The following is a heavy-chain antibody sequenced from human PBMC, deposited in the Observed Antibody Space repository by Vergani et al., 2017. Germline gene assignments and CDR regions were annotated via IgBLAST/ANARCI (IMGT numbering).Heavy chain of an antibody. CDR2: IYSGGST. V-gene: IGHV3-53*01. CDR1: GFTVSSNH. Sequence: EVQLVESGGGLIQPGGSLRLSCAASGFTVSSNHMSWVRQAPGKGLEWVSVIYSGGSTYYADSVKGRFTISRDNSKNTLYLQMNSLRAEDTAVYYCARDRAAGTYYYYYMDVWGKGTTVTVSS. CDR3: ARDRAAGTYYYYYMDV. D-gene: IGHD6-13*01. J-gene: IGHJ6*03.